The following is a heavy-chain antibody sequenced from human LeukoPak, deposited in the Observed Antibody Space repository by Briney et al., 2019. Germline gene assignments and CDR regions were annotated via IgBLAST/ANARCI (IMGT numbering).Heavy chain of an antibody. J-gene: IGHJ4*02. V-gene: IGHV1-69*01. Sequence: RASVKVSCKASGGTVSSYAISWVRQAPEQGLEWMGGIIPIFGTANYAQKFQGRVTITADESTSTAYMELSSLRSEDTAVYYCARIPVAGKSYAYWGQGTLVTVSS. D-gene: IGHD6-19*01. CDR2: IIPIFGTA. CDR3: ARIPVAGKSYAY. CDR1: GGTVSSYA.